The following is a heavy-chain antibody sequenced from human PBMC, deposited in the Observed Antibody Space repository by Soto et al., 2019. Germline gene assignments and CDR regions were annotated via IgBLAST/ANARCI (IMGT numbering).Heavy chain of an antibody. CDR3: TTDPDIVVVPAAIDGMDV. CDR1: GFTFSNAW. Sequence: SLRLSCAASGFTFSNAWMSWVRQAPGKGLEWVGRIKSKTDGGTTDYAAPVKGRFTISRDDSKNTLYLQMNSLKTEDTAVYYCTTDPDIVVVPAAIDGMDVWGQGTTVTVSS. CDR2: IKSKTDGGTT. J-gene: IGHJ6*02. V-gene: IGHV3-15*01. D-gene: IGHD2-2*01.